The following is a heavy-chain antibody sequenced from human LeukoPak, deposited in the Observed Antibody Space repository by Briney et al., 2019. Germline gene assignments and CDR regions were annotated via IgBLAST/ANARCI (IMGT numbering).Heavy chain of an antibody. V-gene: IGHV4-34*01. Sequence: PSETLSLTCTVSDYSISNGYYWSWIRQPPGKGLEWIGEINHSGSTNYNPSLKSRVTISVDTSKNQFSLKLSSVTAADTAVYYCARRGSSVDYWGQGTLVTVSS. J-gene: IGHJ4*02. CDR2: INHSGST. D-gene: IGHD6-6*01. CDR3: ARRGSSVDY. CDR1: DYSISNGYY.